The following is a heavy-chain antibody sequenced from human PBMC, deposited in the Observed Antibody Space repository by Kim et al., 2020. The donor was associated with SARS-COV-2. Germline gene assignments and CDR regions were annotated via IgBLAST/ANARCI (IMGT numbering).Heavy chain of an antibody. J-gene: IGHJ6*02. CDR3: ARGPPGGNQTTVTTLWEYYYYGMDD. Sequence: ASVKVSCKASGYTFTSYDINWVRQATGQGLEWMGWMNPNSGITGYAQKFQGRVTMTRNTSISTAYMELSSLRSEDTAVYYCARGPPGGNQTTVTTLWEYYYYGMDDWGQGTTVTVSS. V-gene: IGHV1-8*01. CDR2: MNPNSGIT. CDR1: GYTFTSYD. D-gene: IGHD4-17*01.